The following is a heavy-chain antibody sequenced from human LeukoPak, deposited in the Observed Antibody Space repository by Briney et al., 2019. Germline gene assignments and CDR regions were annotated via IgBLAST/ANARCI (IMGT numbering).Heavy chain of an antibody. CDR2: INHSGST. V-gene: IGHV4-39*02. J-gene: IGHJ4*02. D-gene: IGHD4-17*01. CDR1: SGSISSSSYY. Sequence: KPSETLSLNCTVSSGSISSSSYYWGWLRQPPGKGLEWVGIINHSGSTYYNPSLKSRVNISVDTSKNHFSLKLSSVTAADTAVYYCARVRTVTSSCFEYWGQGTLVTVSS. CDR3: ARVRTVTSSCFEY.